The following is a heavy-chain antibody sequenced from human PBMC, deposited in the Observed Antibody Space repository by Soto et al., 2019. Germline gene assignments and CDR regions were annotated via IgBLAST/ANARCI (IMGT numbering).Heavy chain of an antibody. J-gene: IGHJ5*02. V-gene: IGHV4-30-4*01. D-gene: IGHD2-2*01. Sequence: SLTCTVSGGSISSGDYYSSWIRQPPGKGLEWIGYIYYSGSTYYNPSLKSRVTISVDTSKNQFSLKLSSVTAADTAVDYCARAPTDSVVVPADRTHWFDPWGQGNLVTSPQ. CDR1: GGSISSGDYY. CDR2: IYYSGST. CDR3: ARAPTDSVVVPADRTHWFDP.